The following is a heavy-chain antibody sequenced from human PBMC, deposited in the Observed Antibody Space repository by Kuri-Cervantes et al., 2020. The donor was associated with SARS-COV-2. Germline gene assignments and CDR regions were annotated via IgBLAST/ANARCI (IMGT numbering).Heavy chain of an antibody. Sequence: SVKVSCKASGYTFTSYYMHWVRQAPGQGLEWMGIINPSGGSTSYAQKFQGRVTITTDESTSTAYMELSSLRSEDTAVYYCARGNTADAFDIWGQGTMVTVSS. CDR2: INPSGGST. CDR1: GYTFTSYY. V-gene: IGHV1-46*01. CDR3: ARGNTADAFDI. J-gene: IGHJ3*02. D-gene: IGHD5-18*01.